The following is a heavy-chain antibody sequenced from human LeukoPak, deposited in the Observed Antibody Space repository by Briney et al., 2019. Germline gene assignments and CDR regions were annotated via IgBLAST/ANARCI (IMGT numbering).Heavy chain of an antibody. J-gene: IGHJ4*02. CDR3: ARDYYDYVWGSFSPVGY. Sequence: GGSLGLSCAVSGFTFSDYYMSWIRQAPGKGLEWVSYISSSGSTIYYAGSVKGRFTISRDNAKNSLYLQMNSLRAEDTAVYYCARDYYDYVWGSFSPVGYWGQGTLVTVSS. CDR1: GFTFSDYY. CDR2: ISSSGSTI. D-gene: IGHD3-16*01. V-gene: IGHV3-11*01.